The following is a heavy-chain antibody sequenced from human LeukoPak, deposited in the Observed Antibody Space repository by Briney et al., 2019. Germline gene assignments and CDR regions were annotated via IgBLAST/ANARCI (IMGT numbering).Heavy chain of an antibody. D-gene: IGHD3-9*01. CDR1: GGTFSSYA. J-gene: IGHJ4*02. CDR2: IIPILGIA. CDR3: ARVQYDILLGFDY. Sequence: SVKVSCKASGGTFSSYAISWVRQAPGQGLEWMGRIIPILGIANYAQKFQGRVTITADKSTSTAYMELSSLRSEDTAVYYCARVQYDILLGFDYWGQGTLVTVSS. V-gene: IGHV1-69*04.